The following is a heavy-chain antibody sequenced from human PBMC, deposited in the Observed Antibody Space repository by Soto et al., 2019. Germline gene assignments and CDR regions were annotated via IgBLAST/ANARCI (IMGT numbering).Heavy chain of an antibody. CDR2: ISAYNGNT. J-gene: IGHJ4*02. V-gene: IGHV1-18*01. CDR3: ARGGTPIDY. CDR1: GYTFTNFG. Sequence: QVQLVQSGAEVKKPGASVKVSCKASGYTFTNFGISWVRQAPGQGLEWMGWISAYNGNTNYAQKFQGRVTMTTDTSTSTAYMGGRSLRFDATAVYSWARGGTPIDYWGQGTLVTVSS. D-gene: IGHD3-16*01.